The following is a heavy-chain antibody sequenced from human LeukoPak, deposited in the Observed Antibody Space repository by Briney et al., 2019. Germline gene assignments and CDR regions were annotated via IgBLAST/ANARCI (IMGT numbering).Heavy chain of an antibody. V-gene: IGHV4-34*01. Sequence: SETLSLTCAVYGGSFSGYYWCWIRQPPGKGLEWIGEINHSGSTNYNPSLKSRVTISVDTSKNQFSLKLSSVTAADTAVYYCARRHYDFWSGYQRAPTFDYWGQGTLVTVSS. CDR2: INHSGST. J-gene: IGHJ4*02. CDR3: ARRHYDFWSGYQRAPTFDY. D-gene: IGHD3-3*01. CDR1: GGSFSGYY.